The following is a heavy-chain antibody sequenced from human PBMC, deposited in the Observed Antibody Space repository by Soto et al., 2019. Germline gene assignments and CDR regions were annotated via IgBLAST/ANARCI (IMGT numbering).Heavy chain of an antibody. Sequence: GGSLRLSCAASGFTFSNFAMSWVRQAPGKGLEWVSAISGSGTSTYDADSVKGRFSISRDSSKNTLYLQMNSLRAEDTAVYYCAKDRKSGSGWYWDYWGQGTLVTVS. CDR1: GFTFSNFA. CDR2: ISGSGTST. J-gene: IGHJ4*02. CDR3: AKDRKSGSGWYWDY. D-gene: IGHD6-19*01. V-gene: IGHV3-23*01.